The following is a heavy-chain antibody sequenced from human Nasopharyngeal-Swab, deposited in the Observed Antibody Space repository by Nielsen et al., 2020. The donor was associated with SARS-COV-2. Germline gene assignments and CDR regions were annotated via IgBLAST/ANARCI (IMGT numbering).Heavy chain of an antibody. J-gene: IGHJ4*02. CDR3: ARLNYYGSGSYFSLDY. D-gene: IGHD3-10*01. Sequence: VRQMPGKGLEWMGIIYPGDSNTKYGPSFQGQVTISVDKSINTAYLQWSSLKASDTAMYYCARLNYYGSGSYFSLDYWGQGTLVTVSS. CDR2: IYPGDSNT. V-gene: IGHV5-51*01.